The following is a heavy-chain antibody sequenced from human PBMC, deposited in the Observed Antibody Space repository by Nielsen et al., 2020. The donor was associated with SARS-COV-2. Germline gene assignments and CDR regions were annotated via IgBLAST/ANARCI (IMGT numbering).Heavy chain of an antibody. V-gene: IGHV1-69*01. D-gene: IGHD4-17*01. CDR2: IIPIFGTA. J-gene: IGHJ6*02. Sequence: WVRQAPGQGLEWMGGIIPIFGTANYAQKFQGRVTITADESTSTAYMELSSLRSEDTAVYYCAKRSTRKSTVTTNYYYGIDVWGQGTTVTVSS. CDR3: AKRSTRKSTVTTNYYYGIDV.